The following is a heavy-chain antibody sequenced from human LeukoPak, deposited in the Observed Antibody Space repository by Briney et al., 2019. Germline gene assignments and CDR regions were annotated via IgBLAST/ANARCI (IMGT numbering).Heavy chain of an antibody. J-gene: IGHJ6*02. CDR3: AREDYDILTGYSNKEYGMDV. CDR1: GFTFSSYA. CDR2: ISYDGGNK. D-gene: IGHD3-9*01. Sequence: GGSVRLSCAASGFTFSSYAMHWVRQAPGKGLKWVAVISYDGGNKYYADSVKGRFTISRDNSKNTLYLQMNSLRAADTAVYYCAREDYDILTGYSNKEYGMDVWGQGTTVTVSS. V-gene: IGHV3-30-3*01.